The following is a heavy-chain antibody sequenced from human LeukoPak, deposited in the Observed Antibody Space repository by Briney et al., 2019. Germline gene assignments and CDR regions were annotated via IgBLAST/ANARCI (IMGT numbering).Heavy chain of an antibody. Sequence: PSETLSLTCTVSGGSISSSSYYWGWIRQPPGKGLEWIGSIYYSGSTYYNPSLKRRVTISVDTSKNQFSLKLSSVTAADTAVYYCARRRGGYYDSSGYLDYWGQGTLVTVSS. D-gene: IGHD3-22*01. CDR3: ARRRGGYYDSSGYLDY. CDR2: IYYSGST. V-gene: IGHV4-39*01. CDR1: GGSISSSSYY. J-gene: IGHJ4*02.